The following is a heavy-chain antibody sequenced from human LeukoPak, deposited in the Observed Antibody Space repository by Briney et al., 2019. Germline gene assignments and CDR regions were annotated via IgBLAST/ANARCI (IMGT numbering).Heavy chain of an antibody. CDR1: GGSISSYY. Sequence: PSETLSLTCTVSGGSISSYYWSWLRQPPGKGLEWIGYIYYSGSTNYNPSLTSRVTISVDTSKNQFSLKLSSVTAADTAVYYCARSIAAAGTFATTFDPWGQGTLVTVSS. CDR3: ARSIAAAGTFATTFDP. J-gene: IGHJ5*02. V-gene: IGHV4-59*08. D-gene: IGHD6-13*01. CDR2: IYYSGST.